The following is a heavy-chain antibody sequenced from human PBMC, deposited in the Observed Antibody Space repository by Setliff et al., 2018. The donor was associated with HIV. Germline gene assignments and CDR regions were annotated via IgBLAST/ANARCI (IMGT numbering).Heavy chain of an antibody. Sequence: GGSLRLSCAASGFTFSSYWMHWVRQAPGKGLVWVFGMNTDGSSTRYADSVKGRFTISRDNAKNMLYLQMNSLSADDTAVYYCTRDNYDSSGHSTEEHFQHWGQGTLVTVSS. CDR3: TRDNYDSSGHSTEEHFQH. CDR2: MNTDGSST. D-gene: IGHD3-22*01. J-gene: IGHJ1*01. CDR1: GFTFSSYW. V-gene: IGHV3-74*01.